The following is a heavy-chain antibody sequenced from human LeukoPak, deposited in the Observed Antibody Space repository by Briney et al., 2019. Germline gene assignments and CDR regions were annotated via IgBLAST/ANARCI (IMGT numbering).Heavy chain of an antibody. D-gene: IGHD4-17*01. CDR1: GGSFSDYY. J-gene: IGHJ6*03. CDR3: ARSTNYGDYFYYYHYYMDV. Sequence: PSETLSLTCAVYGGSFSDYYWSWIRQPAGKGLEWIGRIYTSGSTTYNPSLKSRVTMSVDTSKNQFSLKLSSVTAADTAVYYCARSTNYGDYFYYYHYYMDVWGKGTTVTISS. V-gene: IGHV4-59*10. CDR2: IYTSGST.